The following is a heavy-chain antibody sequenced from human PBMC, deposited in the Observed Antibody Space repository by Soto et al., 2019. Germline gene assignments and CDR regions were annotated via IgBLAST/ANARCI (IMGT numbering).Heavy chain of an antibody. CDR2: IIPILGIA. Sequence: QGPEWMGRIIPILGIANYAQKFQGRVTITADKSTSTAYMELSSLRSEDTAVYYCARGHYYDSSRYYYQTPLDYCGQGTLLTVS. J-gene: IGHJ4*02. CDR3: ARGHYYDSSRYYYQTPLDY. D-gene: IGHD3-22*01. V-gene: IGHV1-69*04.